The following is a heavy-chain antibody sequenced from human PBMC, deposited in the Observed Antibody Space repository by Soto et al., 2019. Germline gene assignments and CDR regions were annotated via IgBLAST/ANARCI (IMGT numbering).Heavy chain of an antibody. J-gene: IGHJ4*02. Sequence: GGSLRLSCAASGFTFSDYYMSWIRQAPGKGLEWFSYISSSGTTKYYADSVKCRFAISRDNAKNSLYLQMNSLRAEDTAVYYCVRGYDSSGLPMGYWGQGTLVTVSS. CDR3: VRGYDSSGLPMGY. D-gene: IGHD3-22*01. CDR1: GFTFSDYY. V-gene: IGHV3-11*01. CDR2: ISSSGTTK.